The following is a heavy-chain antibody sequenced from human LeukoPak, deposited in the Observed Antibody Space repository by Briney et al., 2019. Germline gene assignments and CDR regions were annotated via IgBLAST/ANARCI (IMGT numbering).Heavy chain of an antibody. J-gene: IGHJ4*02. CDR1: GGTFSSYA. CDR2: IIPIFGTA. V-gene: IGHV1-69*06. Sequence: GSSVKVSCKASGGTFSSYAISWVRQAPGQGLEWMGGIIPIFGTANYAQKFQGRVTITADKSTSTAYMELSSLRSEDTAVYYCARINPRDGCSGGSCPFDYWGQGTLVTVSS. D-gene: IGHD2-15*01. CDR3: ARINPRDGCSGGSCPFDY.